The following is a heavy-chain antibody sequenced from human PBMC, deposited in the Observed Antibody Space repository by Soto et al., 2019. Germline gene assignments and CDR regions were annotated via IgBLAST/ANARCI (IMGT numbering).Heavy chain of an antibody. D-gene: IGHD6-19*01. CDR3: AKHYSSGWHFDY. CDR2: ISGSGGYT. V-gene: IGHV3-23*01. CDR1: GFTFSSYA. Sequence: GESLKISCAASGFTFSSYAMSWVRQAPGKGLEWVSSISGSGGYTYYADSVKGRFTISRDNSKNTLYLQMNSLRAEDTAVFYCAKHYSSGWHFDYWGQGTLVTVSS. J-gene: IGHJ4*02.